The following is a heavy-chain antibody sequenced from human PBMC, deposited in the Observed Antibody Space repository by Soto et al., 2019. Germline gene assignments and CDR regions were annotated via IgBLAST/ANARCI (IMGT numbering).Heavy chain of an antibody. CDR2: IYYSGST. Sequence: TSETLSLTCTVSGGSISSSSYYWGWIRQPPGKGLEWIGSIYYSGSTYYNPSLKSRVTISVDTSKNQFSLKLSSVTAADTAVYYCARHPDFWSGYYSLFDPWGQGTPVTVSS. CDR3: ARHPDFWSGYYSLFDP. CDR1: GGSISSSSYY. J-gene: IGHJ5*02. V-gene: IGHV4-39*01. D-gene: IGHD3-3*01.